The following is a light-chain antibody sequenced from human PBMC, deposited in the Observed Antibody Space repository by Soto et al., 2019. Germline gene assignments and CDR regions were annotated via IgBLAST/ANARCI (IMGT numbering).Light chain of an antibody. CDR1: QSIRTW. J-gene: IGKJ1*01. Sequence: QVTLSPSYVSASVGDSVTITCRASQSIRTWLAWYQQKPGTAPKLLIYKASTLESGVPSRFSGNGSGTDFALTINSLQPEDCATYYCQQYNSYWTFGLGTKVDIK. V-gene: IGKV1-5*03. CDR3: QQYNSYWT. CDR2: KAS.